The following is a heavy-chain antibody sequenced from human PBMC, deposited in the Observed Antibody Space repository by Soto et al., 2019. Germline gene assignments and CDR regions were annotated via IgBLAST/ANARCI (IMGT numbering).Heavy chain of an antibody. CDR2: TYYRSNRYN. D-gene: IGHD6-19*01. Sequence: PSQTLSLTCAISVDRVSSNSAAWTWTRQSPSRGREWLGRTYYRSNRYNDYAVSVKSRKTINPDTSNKRFYLQLNSGTPDDTSVDYSARVLSSGWRPCYGIDDGSPGTRVTASS. V-gene: IGHV6-1*01. CDR1: VDRVSSNSAA. CDR3: ARVLSSGWRPCYGIDD. J-gene: IGHJ6*02.